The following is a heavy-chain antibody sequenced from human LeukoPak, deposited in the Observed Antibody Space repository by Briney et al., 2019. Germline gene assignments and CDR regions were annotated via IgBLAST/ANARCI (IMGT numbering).Heavy chain of an antibody. CDR2: IFYSGST. V-gene: IGHV4-59*01. Sequence: SETLSLTCTVSGGSISSYYWSWIRQPPGKGLEWIGYIFYSGSTNYNPSLKSRVTISVDTSKNQFSLKLSSVTAADTAVYYCASHYLGGDSSSWYYFYYWGQGTLVTVSS. CDR1: GGSISSYY. CDR3: ASHYLGGDSSSWYYFYY. J-gene: IGHJ4*02. D-gene: IGHD6-13*01.